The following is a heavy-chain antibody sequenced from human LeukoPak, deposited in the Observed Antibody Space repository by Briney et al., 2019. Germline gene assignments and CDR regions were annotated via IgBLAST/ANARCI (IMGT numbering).Heavy chain of an antibody. CDR1: GFTFSSYS. CDR2: ISSSSSYI. CDR3: ARGRGYYDSSGYQGFDP. D-gene: IGHD3-22*01. J-gene: IGHJ5*02. Sequence: GGSLRLSCAASGFTFSSYSMNWVRQAPGKGLEWVSSISSSSSYIYYADSVKGRFTISRDNAKNSLYLQMNSLRAEDTAVYYCARGRGYYDSSGYQGFDPWGQGTLVTVSS. V-gene: IGHV3-21*01.